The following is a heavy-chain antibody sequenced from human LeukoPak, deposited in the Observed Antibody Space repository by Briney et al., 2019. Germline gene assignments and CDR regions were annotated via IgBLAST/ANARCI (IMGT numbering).Heavy chain of an antibody. CDR2: ISSSSGYT. D-gene: IGHD2-21*01. Sequence: GGSLRLSCAASGFTFSDYYMSWIRQAPGKGLEPVSYISSSSGYTNYADSVKGRFSISRDNAKNSLYMQMDSLRAEDTAVYFCARGTGPRKCGDCYFDYWGQGTLVTVSS. J-gene: IGHJ4*02. V-gene: IGHV3-11*06. CDR3: ARGTGPRKCGDCYFDY. CDR1: GFTFSDYY.